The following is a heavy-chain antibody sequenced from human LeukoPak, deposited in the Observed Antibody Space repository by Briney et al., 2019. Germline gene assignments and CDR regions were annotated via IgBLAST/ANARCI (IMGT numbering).Heavy chain of an antibody. CDR3: ARGPYYDFWSGYWVYWFDP. J-gene: IGHJ5*02. D-gene: IGHD3-3*01. V-gene: IGHV4-59*12. CDR2: IYYSGST. CDR1: GGSISSYY. Sequence: SETLSLTCTVSGGSISSYYWSWIRQPPGKGLEWIGYIYYSGSTNYNPSLKSRVTISVDTSKNQFSLKLSSVTAADTAVYYCARGPYYDFWSGYWVYWFDPWGQGTLVTVSS.